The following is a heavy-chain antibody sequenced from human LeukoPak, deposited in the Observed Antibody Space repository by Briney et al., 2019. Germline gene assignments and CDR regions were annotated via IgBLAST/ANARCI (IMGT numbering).Heavy chain of an antibody. D-gene: IGHD6-13*01. V-gene: IGHV6-1*01. CDR3: ARDPSSSWFRDYAFDI. J-gene: IGHJ3*02. CDR1: GDSVSSNSAA. Sequence: SQTLSLTCAISGDSVSSNSAAWNCIRQSPSRGLEGLGRTYYRSKWYDDYAVSVKSRMTINSDTSKNQFSLHLNSVTPEDTAVYYCARDPSSSWFRDYAFDIWGQGTMVTVSS. CDR2: TYYRSKWYD.